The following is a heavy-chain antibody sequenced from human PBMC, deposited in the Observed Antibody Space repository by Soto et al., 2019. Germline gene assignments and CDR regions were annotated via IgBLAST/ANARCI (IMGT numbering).Heavy chain of an antibody. J-gene: IGHJ5*02. V-gene: IGHV1-24*01. CDR2: FDPEDGET. CDR1: GYTLTELS. D-gene: IGHD6-6*01. Sequence: GASVKVSCKVSGYTLTELSMHWVRQAPGKGLEWMGGFDPEDGETIYAQKFQGRVTMTEDTSTSTAYMELRSLRSDDTAVYYCAREVPIAARGWFDPWGQGTLVTVSS. CDR3: AREVPIAARGWFDP.